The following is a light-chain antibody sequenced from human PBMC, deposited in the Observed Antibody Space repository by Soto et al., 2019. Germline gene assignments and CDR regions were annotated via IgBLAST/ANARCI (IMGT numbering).Light chain of an antibody. CDR3: QQYNIYWT. Sequence: DIQMTQSPSTLSASVGDRVTITCRASQSISRWLAWYQQKPGKAPKLLIYDASSLKSGVPSRFIGSGYGTEFTLTSSSMQPDYSATYYCQQYNIYWTFGQGTKVEI. J-gene: IGKJ1*01. CDR1: QSISRW. V-gene: IGKV1-5*01. CDR2: DAS.